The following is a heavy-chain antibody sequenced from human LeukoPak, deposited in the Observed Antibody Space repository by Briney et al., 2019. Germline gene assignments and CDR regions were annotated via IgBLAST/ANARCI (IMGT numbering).Heavy chain of an antibody. CDR2: ISSRGSTI. J-gene: IGHJ4*02. CDR3: AKDRSASSGWYNDY. CDR1: GFTFSDYY. Sequence: GGSLRLSCAASGFTFSDYYMSWIRQAPGKGLEWVSYISSRGSTIYYADSVKGRFTISRDNAKHSLYLQMNSLRAEDTALYYCAKDRSASSGWYNDYWGQGTLVTVSS. V-gene: IGHV3-11*01. D-gene: IGHD6-19*01.